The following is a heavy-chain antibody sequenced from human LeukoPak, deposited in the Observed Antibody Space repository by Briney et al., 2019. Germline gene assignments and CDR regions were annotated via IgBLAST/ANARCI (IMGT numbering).Heavy chain of an antibody. Sequence: GGSLRLSCAASGFTFSSYWMSWVRQAPGKGLEWVANIKQDGSEKYYVDSVKGRFTISRDNAKNSLYLQMNSLRAEDTAVYYCARDGRGVYIAAANYWGQGTLVTVSS. D-gene: IGHD6-13*01. V-gene: IGHV3-7*01. CDR2: IKQDGSEK. CDR1: GFTFSSYW. J-gene: IGHJ4*02. CDR3: ARDGRGVYIAAANY.